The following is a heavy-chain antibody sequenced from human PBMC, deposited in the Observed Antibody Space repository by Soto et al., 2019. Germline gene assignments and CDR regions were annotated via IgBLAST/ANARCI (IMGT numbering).Heavy chain of an antibody. Sequence: QVQLVESGVGVVQPGRSLRLSCAASGFTFSTYGMHWVRQAPGKGLEWVAVISYDGVNKYYADYVKCRFTISRDNSKNTLYLQMNSLRAEDRAVYYCAKSVYNWNDGFFDYWGQGTLVTVSS. CDR2: ISYDGVNK. CDR3: AKSVYNWNDGFFDY. CDR1: GFTFSTYG. V-gene: IGHV3-30*18. D-gene: IGHD1-1*01. J-gene: IGHJ4*02.